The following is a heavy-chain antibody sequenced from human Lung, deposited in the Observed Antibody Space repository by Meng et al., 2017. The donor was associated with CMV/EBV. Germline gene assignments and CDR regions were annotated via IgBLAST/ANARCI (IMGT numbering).Heavy chain of an antibody. CDR1: GFTFSDYY. Sequence: GGSLRLSCAASGFTFSDYYMSWIRQALGKGLQWFSYISSSGSSTYYADSVKGRFTISRDNAKNSLYLQMNSLRAEDTAVYYCARAETPTNYNYYYGMDVWGQGTTVTVSS. V-gene: IGHV3-11*01. CDR3: ARAETPTNYNYYYGMDV. CDR2: ISSSGSST. J-gene: IGHJ6*02.